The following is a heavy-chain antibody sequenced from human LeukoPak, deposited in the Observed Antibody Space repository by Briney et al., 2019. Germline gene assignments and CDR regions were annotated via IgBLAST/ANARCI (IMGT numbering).Heavy chain of an antibody. V-gene: IGHV3-48*01. D-gene: IGHD5-12*01. J-gene: IGHJ4*02. CDR3: AKTESGRDF. CDR2: ISSSSSTI. Sequence: PGGSLRLSCAASGFTFSSYSMNWVRQAPGKGLEWVSYISSSSSTIYYADSVKGRFTISRDNSKNTLYLQMNSLRAEDTAVYYCAKTESGRDFWGQGTLVTVSS. CDR1: GFTFSSYS.